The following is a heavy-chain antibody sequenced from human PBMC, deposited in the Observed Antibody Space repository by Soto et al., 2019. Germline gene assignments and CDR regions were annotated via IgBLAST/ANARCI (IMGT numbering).Heavy chain of an antibody. CDR2: ISGSGGST. CDR3: AKAPQCYYGSGSYYNVY. J-gene: IGHJ4*02. CDR1: GFTFSSYA. Sequence: GGSLRLSCAASGFTFSSYAMSWVRQAPGKGLEWVSAISGSGGSTYYADSVKGRFTISRDNSKNTLYLQMNSLRAEDTAVYYCAKAPQCYYGSGSYYNVYWGQRTLVTVSS. V-gene: IGHV3-23*01. D-gene: IGHD3-10*01.